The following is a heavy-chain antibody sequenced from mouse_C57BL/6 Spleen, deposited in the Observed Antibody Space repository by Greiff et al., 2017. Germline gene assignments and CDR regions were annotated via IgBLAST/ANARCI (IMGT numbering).Heavy chain of an antibody. CDR1: GYAFSSYW. J-gene: IGHJ3*01. D-gene: IGHD2-4*01. Sequence: QVQLQQSGAELVKPGASVKISCKASGYAFSSYWMTWVKQRPGKGLEWIGQIYPGDGDTNYNGKFKGKATLTADKSSSTAYMQLSSLTSEDSAVYFCARWDDYDGFAYWGQGTLVTVSA. V-gene: IGHV1-80*01. CDR2: IYPGDGDT. CDR3: ARWDDYDGFAY.